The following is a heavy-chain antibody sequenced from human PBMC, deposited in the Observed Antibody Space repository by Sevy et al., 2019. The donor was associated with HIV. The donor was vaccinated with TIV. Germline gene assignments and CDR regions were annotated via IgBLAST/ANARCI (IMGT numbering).Heavy chain of an antibody. V-gene: IGHV3-9*01. J-gene: IGHJ4*02. CDR3: AKVRVYSSGWYDY. CDR2: ISWNSISI. CDR1: GFTFGDYA. Sequence: GGSLRLSCAASGFTFGDYAMHWVRQAPGKGLEWVSGISWNSISIGYADSVKGRFTISRDNAKNSLYLQMNSLRAEDTAMYYCAKVRVYSSGWYDYWGQGTLVTVSS. D-gene: IGHD6-19*01.